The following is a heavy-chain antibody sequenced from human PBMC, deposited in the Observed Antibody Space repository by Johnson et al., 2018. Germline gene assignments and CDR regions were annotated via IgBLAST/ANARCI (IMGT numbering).Heavy chain of an antibody. CDR3: ARDPGKYGESFDI. V-gene: IGHV3-21*06. D-gene: IGHD4-17*01. J-gene: IGHJ3*02. CDR2: ISSSSTYI. Sequence: EVQLVETGGGLVKPGGSLRLSCAASAITFSPYTMNWVRQAPGKGLEWISSISSSSTYIYYADSVKGRFTISRDNAKNSLFLQMNSLRAEDTAMYYCARDPGKYGESFDIWGQGTMVTVSS. CDR1: AITFSPYT.